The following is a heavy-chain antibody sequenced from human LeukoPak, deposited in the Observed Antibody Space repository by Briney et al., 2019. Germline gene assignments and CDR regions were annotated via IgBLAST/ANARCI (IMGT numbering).Heavy chain of an antibody. Sequence: SETLSLTCTVSGYSISSGYYWGWIRQPPGKGLEWIGSIYHSGSTYYNPSLKSRVTISVDTSKNQFSLKLSSVTAADTAVYYCARGHNWVRGVSIAEAGDYWGQGTLVTVSS. D-gene: IGHD3-10*01. CDR3: ARGHNWVRGVSIAEAGDY. CDR1: GYSISSGYY. V-gene: IGHV4-38-2*02. CDR2: IYHSGST. J-gene: IGHJ4*02.